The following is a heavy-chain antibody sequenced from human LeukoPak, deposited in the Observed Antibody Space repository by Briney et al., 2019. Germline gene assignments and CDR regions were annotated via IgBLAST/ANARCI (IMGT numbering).Heavy chain of an antibody. Sequence: PGGSLRLSCSASGFTFSRYAMYWVRQAPDKGLEYVSTISSNGGSTYYAASVRGRFTISRDNSKNTLYLQMSSLRAEDTALYYCVKVLSTSSWHNLDSWGQGTLVTVSS. CDR1: GFTFSRYA. D-gene: IGHD2-2*01. CDR3: VKVLSTSSWHNLDS. CDR2: ISSNGGST. J-gene: IGHJ4*02. V-gene: IGHV3-64D*09.